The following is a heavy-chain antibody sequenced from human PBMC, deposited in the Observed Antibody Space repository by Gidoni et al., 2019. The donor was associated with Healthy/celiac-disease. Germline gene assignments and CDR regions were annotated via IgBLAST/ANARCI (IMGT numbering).Heavy chain of an antibody. V-gene: IGHV3-30-3*01. CDR1: GFTVSSYA. CDR3: ARANSGSYYVSHFDY. CDR2: ISYDGSDK. Sequence: QVQLVESGGGVVQPGRSRRLSCAASGFTVSSYAMHWVRQAPGKGLEWVAVISYDGSDKYYADSVKGRFTISRDNSKNTLYLQMNSLRADDTAVYYFARANSGSYYVSHFDYLGQGTLVTFSS. D-gene: IGHD1-26*01. J-gene: IGHJ4*02.